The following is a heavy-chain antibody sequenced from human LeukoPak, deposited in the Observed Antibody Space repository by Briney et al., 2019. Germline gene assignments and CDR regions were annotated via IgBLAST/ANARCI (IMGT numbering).Heavy chain of an antibody. CDR3: AREIGQLGGAFDI. CDR1: GFTVSRNY. V-gene: IGHV3-53*01. CDR2: IYGGHSA. D-gene: IGHD7-27*01. J-gene: IGHJ3*02. Sequence: GGSLRLSCAASGFTVSRNYMSWVRQAPGKGLEWVSVIYGGHSAYYADSVKDRFTISRDNPKNTLNLQMNSLRAEDTAVYYCAREIGQLGGAFDIWGQGTMVTVSS.